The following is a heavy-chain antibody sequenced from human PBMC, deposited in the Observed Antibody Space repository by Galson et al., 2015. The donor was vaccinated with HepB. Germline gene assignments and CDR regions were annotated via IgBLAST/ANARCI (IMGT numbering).Heavy chain of an antibody. V-gene: IGHV1-46*03. CDR3: ARGIVVVVAATLGYFDY. J-gene: IGHJ4*02. CDR1: GYTFTSYY. D-gene: IGHD2-15*01. CDR2: INPSGGST. Sequence: SVKVSCKASGYTFTSYYMHWVRQAPGQGLEWMGIINPSGGSTSYAQKFQGRVTMTRDTSTSTVYMELSSLRSEDTAVYYCARGIVVVVAATLGYFDYWGQGTLVTVSS.